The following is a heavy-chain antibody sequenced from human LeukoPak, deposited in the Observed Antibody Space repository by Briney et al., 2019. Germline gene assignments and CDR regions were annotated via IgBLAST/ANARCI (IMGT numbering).Heavy chain of an antibody. CDR3: ARDVTHCGGDCYSGDY. D-gene: IGHD2-21*02. J-gene: IGHJ4*02. V-gene: IGHV4-39*02. CDR2: IYYSGST. Sequence: PSETLSLTCTVSGGSISSSSYYWGWIRQPPGKGLEWIGSIYYSGSTYYNPSLKSRVTISVDTSKNQFSLKLSSVTAADTAVYYCARDVTHCGGDCYSGDYWGQGTLVTVSS. CDR1: GGSISSSSYY.